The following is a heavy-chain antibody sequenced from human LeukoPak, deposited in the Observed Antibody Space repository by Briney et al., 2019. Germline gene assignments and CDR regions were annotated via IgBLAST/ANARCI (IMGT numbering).Heavy chain of an antibody. Sequence: PGRSLRLSCAASGFTFSSYAMHWVRQAPGKGLEWVAVISYDGSNKYYADSVKGRFTISRDNSKNTLYLQMNSLRAEDTAVYYCATPKDPITMIVVALDYWGQGTLVTVSS. J-gene: IGHJ4*02. V-gene: IGHV3-30-3*01. CDR3: ATPKDPITMIVVALDY. CDR2: ISYDGSNK. D-gene: IGHD3-22*01. CDR1: GFTFSSYA.